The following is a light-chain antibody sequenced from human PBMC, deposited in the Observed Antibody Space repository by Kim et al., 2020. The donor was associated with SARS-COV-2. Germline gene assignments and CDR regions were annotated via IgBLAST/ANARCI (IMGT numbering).Light chain of an antibody. CDR2: EVA. CDR3: KQAKHFPLT. Sequence: DIVMTQTPLSSPVALGHPASITCRSSQSFVHSNANTYLSWFQQRPAQPPRILIYEVASRVSGVPDRFSGSGAGTAFTLTISSRVTEDVVFYYYCKQAKHFPLTFGQGTKVDIK. CDR1: QSFVHSNANTY. V-gene: IGKV2-24*01. J-gene: IGKJ1*01.